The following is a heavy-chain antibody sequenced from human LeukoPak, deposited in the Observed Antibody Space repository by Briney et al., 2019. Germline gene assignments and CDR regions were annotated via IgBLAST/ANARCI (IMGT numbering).Heavy chain of an antibody. D-gene: IGHD3-22*01. Sequence: ASVKVSCKASGYTFTSYGISWVRQAPGQGLEWMGWISAYNGNTNYAQKPQGRVTMTTDTSTSTAYMELRSLRSDDTAVYYCARDPEHYYDSSGYKTTNAFDIWGQGTMVTVSS. CDR2: ISAYNGNT. J-gene: IGHJ3*02. V-gene: IGHV1-18*01. CDR3: ARDPEHYYDSSGYKTTNAFDI. CDR1: GYTFTSYG.